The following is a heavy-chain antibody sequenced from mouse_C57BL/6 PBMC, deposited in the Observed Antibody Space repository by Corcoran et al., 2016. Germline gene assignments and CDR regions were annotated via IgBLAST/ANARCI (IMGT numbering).Heavy chain of an antibody. D-gene: IGHD1-1*01. Sequence: QIQLVQSGPELKKPGETVKISCKASGYTFTTYGMSWVKQAPGKGLKWMGWINTYSGVPTYADDFKGRFAFSLETSASTAYLQINNLKNEDTATSFCARRDTTVVVDYFDYWGQGTTRTVSS. CDR3: ARRDTTVVVDYFDY. V-gene: IGHV9-3*01. J-gene: IGHJ2*01. CDR2: INTYSGVP. CDR1: GYTFTTYG.